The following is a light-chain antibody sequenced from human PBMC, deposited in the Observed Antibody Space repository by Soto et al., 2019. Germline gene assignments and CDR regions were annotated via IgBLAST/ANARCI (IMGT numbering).Light chain of an antibody. Sequence: EIVLTQSPGTLSLSPGERAALSCRASQSVSSSTSLAWYQQKTGQAPRLLIYGASSRAVGVPDRFSGSGSGTDFTLTISRLEPKDFAVYYCQQYGDSPLTFGGGTKVDIK. CDR3: QQYGDSPLT. J-gene: IGKJ4*01. CDR2: GAS. CDR1: QSVSSSTS. V-gene: IGKV3-20*01.